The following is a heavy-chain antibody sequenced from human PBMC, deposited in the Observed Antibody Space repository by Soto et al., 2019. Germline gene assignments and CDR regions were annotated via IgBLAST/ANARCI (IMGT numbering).Heavy chain of an antibody. Sequence: PSETLSLTCTVSGGSISRRSYYWGGIRQPPGKGLEWIGSIYYSGSTYYNPSVKSRVTISVDTSKNQFSLKLSSVTAADTAVYYCAGRGVPGGDYYYRMDVWGQGTTVTVSS. CDR2: IYYSGST. D-gene: IGHD3-10*01. J-gene: IGHJ6*02. CDR3: AGRGVPGGDYYYRMDV. CDR1: GGSISRRSYY. V-gene: IGHV4-39*01.